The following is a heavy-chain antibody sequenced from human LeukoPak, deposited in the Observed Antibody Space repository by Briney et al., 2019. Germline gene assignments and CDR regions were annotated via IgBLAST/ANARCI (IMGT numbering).Heavy chain of an antibody. D-gene: IGHD3-10*01. Sequence: GGSLRLSCAASGFTFSTYSLNWVRQAPGKGLEWVSSISISGTYIYYADSVKGRFTISRDNAKNSLYLQMNSPRAEDTAVYYCARDFGSGSLDCWGQGTLVTVSS. CDR3: ARDFGSGSLDC. CDR2: ISISGTYI. J-gene: IGHJ4*02. CDR1: GFTFSTYS. V-gene: IGHV3-21*01.